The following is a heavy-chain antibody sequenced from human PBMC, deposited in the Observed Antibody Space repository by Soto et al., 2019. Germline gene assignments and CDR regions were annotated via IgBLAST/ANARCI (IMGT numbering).Heavy chain of an antibody. CDR1: GGSIISGDYC. V-gene: IGHV4-30-4*01. Sequence: PSETMSLTSSVSGGSIISGDYCCVCIREPPWNGLEWIGYMFYTGTTYYNPSLKSRVAISVDTSKNQFSLKLRSVTAADTAVYHCARVVRFCSSPSCRGRNWFDPWGQGTLVTVSS. J-gene: IGHJ5*02. D-gene: IGHD2-2*01. CDR3: ARVVRFCSSPSCRGRNWFDP. CDR2: MFYTGTT.